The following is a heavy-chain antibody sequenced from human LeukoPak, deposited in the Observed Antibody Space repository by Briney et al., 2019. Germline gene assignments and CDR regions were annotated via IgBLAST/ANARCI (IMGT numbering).Heavy chain of an antibody. J-gene: IGHJ6*03. CDR3: AREVARRYYYYYMDV. V-gene: IGHV4-4*07. D-gene: IGHD2-15*01. CDR1: GGSISSYY. Sequence: SETLSRTCTVSGGSISSYYWSWIRQPAGKGLEWIGRIYTSGSTNYNPSLKSRVTMSVDTSKNQFSLKLSSVTAADTAVYYCAREVARRYYYYYMDVWGKGTTVTVSS. CDR2: IYTSGST.